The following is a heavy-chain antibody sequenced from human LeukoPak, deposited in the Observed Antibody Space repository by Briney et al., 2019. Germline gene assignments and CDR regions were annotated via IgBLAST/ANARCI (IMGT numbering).Heavy chain of an antibody. CDR2: ISSSGSTI. CDR3: ARAPAYDFWSGYHPRPFDY. CDR1: GFTFSSYE. D-gene: IGHD3-3*01. V-gene: IGHV3-48*03. Sequence: GGSLRLSCAASGFTFSSYEMNWVRQAPGKGLEWVSYISSSGSTIYYADSVKGRFTISRDNAKNSLYLQMNSLRAEDTAVYYCARAPAYDFWSGYHPRPFDYWGQGTLVTVSS. J-gene: IGHJ4*02.